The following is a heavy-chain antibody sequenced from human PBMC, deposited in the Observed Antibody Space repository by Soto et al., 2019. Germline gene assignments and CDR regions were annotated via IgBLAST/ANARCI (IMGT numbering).Heavy chain of an antibody. CDR3: AKESSEVVIPLFDY. CDR2: IRNSGGST. D-gene: IGHD2-21*01. J-gene: IGHJ4*02. V-gene: IGHV3-23*01. CDR1: GFTFSSYA. Sequence: EVQLLESGGGLVQPGGSLTLSCAASGFTFSSYAMSWVRQAPGQGLEWVSGIRNSGGSTYYTDSVKGRFTISRDNSKNTLYLHMNSRRTEDTAVYYCAKESSEVVIPLFDYLGLGTLVTVSS.